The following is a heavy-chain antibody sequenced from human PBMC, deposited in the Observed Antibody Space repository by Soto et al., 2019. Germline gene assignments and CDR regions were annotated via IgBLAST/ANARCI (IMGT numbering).Heavy chain of an antibody. D-gene: IGHD6-19*01. CDR1: GVSIISSSYY. Sequence: PSETLSLTCTVSGVSIISSSYYWGWIRQPPGKGLEWIGSIYYSGSTYYNPSLKSRVTISVDTSKNQFSLKLSSVTAADTAVYYCAAHSSGWYVYYYYMDVWGKGTTVTVSS. CDR2: IYYSGST. CDR3: AAHSSGWYVYYYYMDV. V-gene: IGHV4-39*01. J-gene: IGHJ6*03.